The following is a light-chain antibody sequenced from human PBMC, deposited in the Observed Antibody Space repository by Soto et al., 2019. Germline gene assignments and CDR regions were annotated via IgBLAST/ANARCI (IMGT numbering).Light chain of an antibody. CDR2: GAS. V-gene: IGKV3-15*01. Sequence: EIVMTQSPATLSLSPGERATLSCRASQSVSSTLAWYQQKPAQAPRLLIYGASTRATGIPARFSGSGSGTEFTLTISSLQSEDFAVYYCQQYNNCPLTFGGGTKVEIK. J-gene: IGKJ4*01. CDR1: QSVSST. CDR3: QQYNNCPLT.